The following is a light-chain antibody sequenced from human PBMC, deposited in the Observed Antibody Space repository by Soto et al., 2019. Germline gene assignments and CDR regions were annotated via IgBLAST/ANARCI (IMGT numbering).Light chain of an antibody. V-gene: IGKV3-15*01. J-gene: IGKJ1*01. CDR2: GAS. CDR3: QQYNNWPWT. CDR1: QSVSSS. Sequence: EIVMTQSPVTLSMSPGERATLSCRASQSVSSSLVWYQQKPGQAPRLLIYGASTRATGIPVRFSGSGSVTEFTLTISSLQSEDSAVYYCQQYNNWPWTFGQGTKVDI.